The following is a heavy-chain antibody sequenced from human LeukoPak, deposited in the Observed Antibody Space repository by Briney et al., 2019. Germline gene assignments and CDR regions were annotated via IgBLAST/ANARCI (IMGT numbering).Heavy chain of an antibody. Sequence: SETLSLTCTVSGGSISSGGYYWSWIRQHPGKGLEWIGYIYYSGSTYYNPSLKSRVTISVDTSKNQFSLNLSSVTAADTAVYYCANSANYGGNSGYFDYWGQGTLVTVSS. V-gene: IGHV4-31*03. J-gene: IGHJ4*02. CDR3: ANSANYGGNSGYFDY. CDR2: IYYSGST. CDR1: GGSISSGGYY. D-gene: IGHD4-23*01.